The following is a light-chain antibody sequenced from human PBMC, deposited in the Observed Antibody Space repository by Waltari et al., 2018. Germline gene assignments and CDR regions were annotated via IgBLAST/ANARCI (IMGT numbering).Light chain of an antibody. CDR3: QQYRNLWT. J-gene: IGKJ1*01. CDR2: KAS. V-gene: IGKV1-5*03. CDR1: QSLSNW. Sequence: DIQMTQSPSTLSASVGDRVTITCRASQSLSNWLAWYQQKPGKAPKVLICKASTLESGVPSRFSGSVAGTEFTLTISSLQPDDFATYYCQQYRNLWTFGQGTKVEIK.